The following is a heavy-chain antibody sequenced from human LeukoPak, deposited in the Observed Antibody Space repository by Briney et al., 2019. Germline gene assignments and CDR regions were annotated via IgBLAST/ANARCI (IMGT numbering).Heavy chain of an antibody. CDR2: IIPILGIA. CDR1: GGTFSSYT. V-gene: IGHV1-69*04. D-gene: IGHD7-27*01. J-gene: IGHJ4*02. Sequence: SVKVSCKASGGTFSSYTISWVRQAPGQGLEWMGRIIPILGIANYAQKFQGRVTITADKSTSTAYMELRSLRSEDTAVYYCARETGGLYYFDYWGQGTLVTVSS. CDR3: ARETGGLYYFDY.